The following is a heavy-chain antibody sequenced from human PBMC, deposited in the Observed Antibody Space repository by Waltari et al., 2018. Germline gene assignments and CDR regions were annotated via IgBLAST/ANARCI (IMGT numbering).Heavy chain of an antibody. J-gene: IGHJ4*02. CDR2: VGSSGAAT. D-gene: IGHD2-21*01. V-gene: IGHV3-23*01. CDR3: AKRGAPGELWFFDY. CDR1: GSPFTHQA. Sequence: EVQLLESGGGLVQQGGSLSLSCTVSGSPFTHQAMTWVRQAPGKGLEWVALVGSSGAATYYADSVKGRFSISRDNSRNTLYLQMNSLRAEDTAMYYCAKRGAPGELWFFDYWGQGNLVTVSS.